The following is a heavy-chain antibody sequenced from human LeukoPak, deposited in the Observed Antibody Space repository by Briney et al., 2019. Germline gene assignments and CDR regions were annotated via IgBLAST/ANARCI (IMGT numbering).Heavy chain of an antibody. CDR2: ISSSSNTI. Sequence: TGGSLRLSCAASGFSFSDYYMRWLRQAPGKGLEWVSNISSSSNTINYADSVKGRFTISRDNAKNSLYLQMNSLRAEDTAVYYCARDYYHNSGYYSFDIWGQGTMVTVSS. D-gene: IGHD3-22*01. CDR1: GFSFSDYY. CDR3: ARDYYHNSGYYSFDI. J-gene: IGHJ3*02. V-gene: IGHV3-11*04.